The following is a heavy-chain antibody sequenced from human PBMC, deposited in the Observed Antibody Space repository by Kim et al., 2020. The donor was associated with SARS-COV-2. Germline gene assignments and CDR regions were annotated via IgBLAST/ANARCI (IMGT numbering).Heavy chain of an antibody. V-gene: IGHV3-7*01. CDR3: ARDGDLYSSGKCALEI. Sequence: GGSLRLSCAASEFTFSSYWMTWVRQAPGKGLEWVANIKKDGNQNYYADSVKGRFTISRDNANNSLNLQMNSLRAEATAVYYCARDGDLYSSGKCALEIWGQGTMVTVSS. CDR2: IKKDGNQN. D-gene: IGHD6-19*01. CDR1: EFTFSSYW. J-gene: IGHJ3*02.